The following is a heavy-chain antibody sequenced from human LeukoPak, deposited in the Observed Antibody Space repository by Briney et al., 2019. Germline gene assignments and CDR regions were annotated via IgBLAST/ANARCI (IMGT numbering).Heavy chain of an antibody. Sequence: GGSLRLSCAASGFTFSSYAMSWVRQAPGKGLEWVSAISGSGGSTYYADSVKCRFTISRDNSKNTLYLQMNSLRAEDTAVYYCAKVRQQPWTPYYYGMDVWGQGTTVTVSS. V-gene: IGHV3-23*01. D-gene: IGHD6-13*01. J-gene: IGHJ6*02. CDR2: ISGSGGST. CDR3: AKVRQQPWTPYYYGMDV. CDR1: GFTFSSYA.